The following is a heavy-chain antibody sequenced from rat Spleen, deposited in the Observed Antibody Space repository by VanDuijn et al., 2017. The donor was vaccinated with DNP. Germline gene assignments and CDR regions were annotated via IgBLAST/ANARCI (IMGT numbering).Heavy chain of an antibody. CDR2: ISYSGTT. V-gene: IGHV3-1*01. J-gene: IGHJ3*01. Sequence: EVQLQESGPGLVKPSQSLSLTCSVTDYSITSNYWGWIRKFPGNKMEWIGHISYSGTTSYHPSLKSRISITRDTSKNQFFLQLSSVTTEDTATYYCSTNGPGYNSGFGYWGQGTLVTVSS. D-gene: IGHD1-4*01. CDR1: DYSITSNY. CDR3: STNGPGYNSGFGY.